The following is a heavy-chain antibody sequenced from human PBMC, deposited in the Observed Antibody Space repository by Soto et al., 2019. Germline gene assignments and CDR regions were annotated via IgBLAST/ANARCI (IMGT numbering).Heavy chain of an antibody. CDR2: IYYSGST. D-gene: IGHD3-10*01. V-gene: IGHV4-61*05. CDR1: GGSISSSSYY. Sequence: SETLSLTCTVSGGSISSSSYYWGWIRQPPGKGLEWIGYIYYSGSTNYNPSLKSRVTISVDTSKNQFSLKLSSVTAADTAVYYCAGSGRGVNWFDPWGQGTLVTVSS. CDR3: AGSGRGVNWFDP. J-gene: IGHJ5*02.